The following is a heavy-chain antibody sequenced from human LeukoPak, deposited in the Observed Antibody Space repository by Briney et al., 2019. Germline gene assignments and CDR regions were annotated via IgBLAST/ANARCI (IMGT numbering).Heavy chain of an antibody. CDR1: GGTFSSYA. Sequence: SVKVSCKASGGTFSSYAISWVRQAPGQGLEWMGGIIPIFGTANYAQKFQGRVTITADESTSTAYMELSSLRSEDTAVYHCARVGDIVATKHNYYFDYWGQGTLVTVSS. CDR3: ARVGDIVATKHNYYFDY. J-gene: IGHJ4*02. V-gene: IGHV1-69*13. CDR2: IIPIFGTA. D-gene: IGHD5-12*01.